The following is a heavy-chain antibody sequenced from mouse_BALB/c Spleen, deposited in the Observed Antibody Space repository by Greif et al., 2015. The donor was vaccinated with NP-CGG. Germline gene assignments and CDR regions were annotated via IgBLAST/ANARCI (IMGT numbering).Heavy chain of an antibody. J-gene: IGHJ3*01. Sequence: EVQLVESGGGLVQPGGSLKLSCAASGFTFSSYTMSWVRQTPEKRLEWVAYIRNGGGSTYYPDTVKGRFTISRDNAKNTLYLQMSGLKSEDTAMYYCARQYGKGFAYWGQGTLVTVSA. CDR3: ARQYGKGFAY. CDR1: GFTFSSYT. CDR2: IRNGGGST. V-gene: IGHV5-12-2*01. D-gene: IGHD2-10*02.